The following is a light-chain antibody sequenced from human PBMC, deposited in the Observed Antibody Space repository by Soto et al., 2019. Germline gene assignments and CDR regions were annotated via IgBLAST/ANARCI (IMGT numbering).Light chain of an antibody. V-gene: IGKV1-5*01. J-gene: IGKJ2*03. CDR3: QQYNSFAPYS. Sequence: DIQMTQSPSTLSASVGDRVTITCRSSQSISFWLAWYQQKPGQAPKVLIYDASTLYSGVPSRFSGSRSGTEFTLTISSLQPDDFGSYYCQQYNSFAPYSFGQGTKLEI. CDR2: DAS. CDR1: QSISFW.